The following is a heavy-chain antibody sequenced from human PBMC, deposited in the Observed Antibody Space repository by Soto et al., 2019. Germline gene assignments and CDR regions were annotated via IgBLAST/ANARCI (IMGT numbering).Heavy chain of an antibody. V-gene: IGHV3-23*01. CDR2: ISGSGGST. D-gene: IGHD2-15*01. Sequence: PGGSLRLSCAASGFTFSSYAMNWFRQAPGKGLEWVSAISGSGGSTYYADSVKGRFTISRDNSKNTLYLQMNSLRAEDTAVYYCAKTRQYCSGGSCYHFDYWGQGTLVTVSS. CDR1: GFTFSSYA. CDR3: AKTRQYCSGGSCYHFDY. J-gene: IGHJ4*01.